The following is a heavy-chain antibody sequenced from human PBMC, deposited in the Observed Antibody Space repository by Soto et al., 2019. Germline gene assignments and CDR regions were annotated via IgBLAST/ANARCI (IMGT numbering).Heavy chain of an antibody. J-gene: IGHJ5*02. CDR1: GGSISSYY. D-gene: IGHD6-19*01. CDR3: ARHGGVGGSGWYSSPWFDP. V-gene: IGHV4-59*08. CDR2: IYYSGST. Sequence: QVQLQESGPGLVKPSETLSLTCTVSGGSISSYYWSWIRQPPGKGLEWIGYIYYSGSTNYNPSLKSRVTISVDTSKNQFSLKLSSVTAADTAVYYCARHGGVGGSGWYSSPWFDPWGQGTLVTVSS.